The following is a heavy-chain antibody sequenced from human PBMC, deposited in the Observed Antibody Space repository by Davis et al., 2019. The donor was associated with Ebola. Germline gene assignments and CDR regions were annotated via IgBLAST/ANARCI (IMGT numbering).Heavy chain of an antibody. Sequence: ASVKVPCKASGYTFTDYNIHCMRQAPGQGLEWLGRVILKSGATNYAQKFQGRVTMTRDTSISTVYMELSSLRYDDTADYYCARGHNYAHEYWGQGTLVTVSS. J-gene: IGHJ4*02. CDR1: GYTFTDYN. CDR2: VILKSGAT. V-gene: IGHV1-2*06. CDR3: ARGHNYAHEY. D-gene: IGHD4-11*01.